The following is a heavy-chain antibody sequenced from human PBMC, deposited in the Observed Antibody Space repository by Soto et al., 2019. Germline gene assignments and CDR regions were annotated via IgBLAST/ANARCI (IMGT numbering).Heavy chain of an antibody. CDR3: MTLRGESSIFGVVTRFDY. D-gene: IGHD3-3*01. J-gene: IGHJ4*02. CDR1: GFTFSSAW. Sequence: EVQLVESGGGLVKPGGSLRLSCAASGFTFSSAWMNWVRQAPGKGLEWVGRIKTETDGGTTDYAAPVKGRFTISRDYSKNTMYLQMDSLKTEETAVYYGMTLRGESSIFGVVTRFDYWGQGTLVTVSS. V-gene: IGHV3-15*07. CDR2: IKTETDGGTT.